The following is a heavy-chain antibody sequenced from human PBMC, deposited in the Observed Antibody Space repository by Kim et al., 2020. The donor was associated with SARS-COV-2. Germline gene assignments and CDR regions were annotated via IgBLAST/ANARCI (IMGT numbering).Heavy chain of an antibody. J-gene: IGHJ4*02. Sequence: AASVKGRFTISRDNSKNTLYLQMNSLRAEDTAVYYCARDISGSYSVFGYWGQGTLVTVSS. D-gene: IGHD1-26*01. CDR3: ARDISGSYSVFGY. V-gene: IGHV3-30*01.